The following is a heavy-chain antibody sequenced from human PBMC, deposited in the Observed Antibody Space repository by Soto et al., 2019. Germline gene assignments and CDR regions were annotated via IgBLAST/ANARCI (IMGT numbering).Heavy chain of an antibody. CDR1: GFTFGDYA. CDR2: IRSKAYGGTT. J-gene: IGHJ6*02. CDR3: TREQCSSTSCFPYYYYGMDV. Sequence: PGGSLRLSCTASGFTFGDYAMSWVRQAPGKGLEWVGFIRSKAYGGTTEYAASVKGRFTISRDDSKSIAYLQMNSLKTEDTAVYYCTREQCSSTSCFPYYYYGMDVWGQGTTVTVSS. D-gene: IGHD2-2*01. V-gene: IGHV3-49*04.